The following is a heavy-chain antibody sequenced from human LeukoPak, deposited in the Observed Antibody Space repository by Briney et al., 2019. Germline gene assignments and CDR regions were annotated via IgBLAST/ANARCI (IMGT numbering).Heavy chain of an antibody. V-gene: IGHV4-59*01. CDR1: GGSISSYY. CDR3: AREESGSYEVSFDI. CDR2: IYYSGST. Sequence: SETLPLTCTVSGGSISSYYWSWIRQPPGKGLEWIGYIYYSGSTNYNPSLKSRVTISVDTSKNQFSLKLSSVTAADTAVYYCAREESGSYEVSFDIWGQGTMVTVSS. D-gene: IGHD1-26*01. J-gene: IGHJ3*02.